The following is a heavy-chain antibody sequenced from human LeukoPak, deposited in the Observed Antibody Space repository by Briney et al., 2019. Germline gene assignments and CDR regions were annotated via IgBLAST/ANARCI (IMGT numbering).Heavy chain of an antibody. CDR1: GGSFSGYY. D-gene: IGHD1-26*01. V-gene: IGHV4-34*01. CDR2: INHSGST. J-gene: IGHJ4*02. Sequence: SETLSLTCAVYGGSFSGYYWSWIRQPPGKGLEWIGEINHSGSTNYNPSLKSRITISIDTPKNQFFLKFSSVTAADTAVYFCASGRGYSGSFFYYFDSWGQGTLATVSS. CDR3: ASGRGYSGSFFYYFDS.